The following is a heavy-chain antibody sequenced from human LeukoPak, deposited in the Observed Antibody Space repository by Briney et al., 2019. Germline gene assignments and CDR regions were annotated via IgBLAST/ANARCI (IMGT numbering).Heavy chain of an antibody. Sequence: ASVKVSCKTTGYTFFTYGVSWVRQAPGQGLEWMGWISTYNGNTNYAQKLQGRVTMTTDTSTSTAYMELRSLRSDDTAVYYCARDGGGASVYGMDVWGQGTTVTV. D-gene: IGHD3-16*01. CDR2: ISTYNGNT. CDR3: ARDGGGASVYGMDV. V-gene: IGHV1-18*01. CDR1: GYTFFTYG. J-gene: IGHJ6*02.